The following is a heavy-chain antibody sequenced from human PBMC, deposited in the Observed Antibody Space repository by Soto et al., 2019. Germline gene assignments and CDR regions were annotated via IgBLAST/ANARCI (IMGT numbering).Heavy chain of an antibody. CDR2: INYSGNT. J-gene: IGHJ4*02. CDR3: ARHHVRGRTIAGAAEF. CDR1: GGSLSGYY. D-gene: IGHD1-26*01. Sequence: QVQLQQWGAGLLKPSETLSLTCAVYGGSLSGYYWSWIRQPPGNALEWIGEINYSGNTNYNPSLKSRVTISVDTSKNQLFLNLSSVTAADTAMYYCARHHVRGRTIAGAAEFWGQGTLVTVSS. V-gene: IGHV4-34*01.